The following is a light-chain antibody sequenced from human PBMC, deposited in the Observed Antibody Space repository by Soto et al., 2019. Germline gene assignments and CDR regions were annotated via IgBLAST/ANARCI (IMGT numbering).Light chain of an antibody. CDR1: QGISSW. J-gene: IGKJ1*01. Sequence: DIQMTQSPTSVSAAVGDRVTITCRASQGISSWLAWYQVKPGRAPKLLIYSTSRVHGVPSRFGGSGSETDFTLTISDLQPEDSAISYCQQGNFFPWTFGQGTKLEV. V-gene: IGKV1-12*01. CDR2: STS. CDR3: QQGNFFPWT.